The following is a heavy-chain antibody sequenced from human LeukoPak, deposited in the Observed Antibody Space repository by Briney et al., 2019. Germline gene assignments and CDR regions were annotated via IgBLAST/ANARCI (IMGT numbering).Heavy chain of an antibody. Sequence: GGSLRLSCAVSGLTFSNYGMHWVRQAPGKGLEWVAFIRYDGSNKFYPDSVKGRFTISRDNSKNTLYLQMNSLRAEDTAVYYCAKDSRARQFGEFLSRAPQYNWFDPWGQGTLVTVSS. J-gene: IGHJ5*02. CDR3: AKDSRARQFGEFLSRAPQYNWFDP. CDR1: GLTFSNYG. D-gene: IGHD3-10*01. CDR2: IRYDGSNK. V-gene: IGHV3-30*02.